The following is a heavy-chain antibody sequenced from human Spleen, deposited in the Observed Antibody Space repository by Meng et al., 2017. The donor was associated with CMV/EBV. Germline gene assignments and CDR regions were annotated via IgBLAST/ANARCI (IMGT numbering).Heavy chain of an antibody. V-gene: IGHV4-31*03. D-gene: IGHD2-2*01. CDR3: ARDISSSYFDY. J-gene: IGHJ4*02. CDR2: IYYSGST. CDR1: GGSISSGGYY. Sequence: YTVSGGSISSGGYYWSWIRQHPGKGLEWIGYIYYSGSTYYNPSLKSRVTISVDTSKNQFSLKLSSVTAADTAVYYCARDISSSYFDYWGQGTLVTVSS.